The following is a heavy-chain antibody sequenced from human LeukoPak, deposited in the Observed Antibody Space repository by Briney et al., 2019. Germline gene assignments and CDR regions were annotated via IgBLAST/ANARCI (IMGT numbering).Heavy chain of an antibody. V-gene: IGHV3-7*01. Sequence: GGSLRLSCAASGFTFSSYWMSWVRQAPGKGLEWVANIKHDGSEKHYVDSVKGRFTISRDNAKNSLHLQMNSLRAEDTAVYYCGRHRSGSGTYFIDYWGQGTLVSVSS. CDR1: GFTFSSYW. J-gene: IGHJ4*02. D-gene: IGHD3-10*01. CDR3: GRHRSGSGTYFIDY. CDR2: IKHDGSEK.